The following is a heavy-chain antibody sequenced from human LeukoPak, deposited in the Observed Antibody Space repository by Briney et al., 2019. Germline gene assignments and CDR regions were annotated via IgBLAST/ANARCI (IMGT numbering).Heavy chain of an antibody. CDR2: ISGSSGTI. Sequence: GGSLRLSCAGTGFSFSNFGMNWVRQAPGKGLERVSFISGSSGTIYYADSVKGRFTISRDNTKNSLYLQMNSLRAEDTAIYYCARERGGFGGYLPYYYLDVWGKGTTVTVSS. CDR1: GFSFSNFG. CDR3: ARERGGFGGYLPYYYLDV. V-gene: IGHV3-48*04. D-gene: IGHD5-12*01. J-gene: IGHJ6*03.